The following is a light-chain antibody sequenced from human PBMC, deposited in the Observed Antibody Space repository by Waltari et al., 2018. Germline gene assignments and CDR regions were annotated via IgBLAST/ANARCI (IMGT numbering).Light chain of an antibody. Sequence: QSVLTQPPSASGTPGQRVTISCSGSSSNIGSNYVYWYQQLPGTAPKLLIYGNNQRPSGVPDRVSGSKSGTSASLAISGLRSEDEADYYCAAWDDSLSGSYVFGPGTKVTIL. CDR3: AAWDDSLSGSYV. V-gene: IGLV1-47*02. J-gene: IGLJ1*01. CDR1: SSNIGSNY. CDR2: GNN.